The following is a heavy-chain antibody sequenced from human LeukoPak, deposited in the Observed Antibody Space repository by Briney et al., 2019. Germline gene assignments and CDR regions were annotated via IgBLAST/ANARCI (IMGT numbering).Heavy chain of an antibody. CDR2: ISGSGGST. V-gene: IGHV3-23*01. CDR1: GFTVSSNY. D-gene: IGHD3-16*01. J-gene: IGHJ4*02. Sequence: GGSLRLSCAASGFTVSSNYMSWVRQAPGKGLEWVSAISGSGGSTYYADSVKGRFTTSRENSKNTLYLQMNSLRAEDTAVYYCAKGTYDYVWGSLRYWGQGTLVTVSS. CDR3: AKGTYDYVWGSLRY.